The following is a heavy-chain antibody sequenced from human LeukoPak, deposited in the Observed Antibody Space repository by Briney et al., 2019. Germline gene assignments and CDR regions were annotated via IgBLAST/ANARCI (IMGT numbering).Heavy chain of an antibody. CDR1: GFTFSTYW. CDR3: ARVQRKYQLPRLNDYDYMDV. D-gene: IGHD2-2*01. J-gene: IGHJ6*03. Sequence: GVLRLSCAASGFTFSTYWRSWVRQAPGKGLESVANIKRDVSEKYYVDSVKGRFTISRDNAKNSLYLQMNSLRAEDTAVYYCARVQRKYQLPRLNDYDYMDVWGKGTTVTISS. CDR2: IKRDVSEK. V-gene: IGHV3-7*01.